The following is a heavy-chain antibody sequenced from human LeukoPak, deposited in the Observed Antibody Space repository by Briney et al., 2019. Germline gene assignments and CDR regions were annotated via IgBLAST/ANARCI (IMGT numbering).Heavy chain of an antibody. CDR3: ARAPIDSNSWAQFFDL. CDR1: GFTFSSYC. V-gene: IGHV3-7*01. CDR2: IQQGGSHK. Sequence: PGGSLRLSCAASGFTFSSYCMGWVRQAPGKGLEWVANIQQGGSHKYYVDSVQGRFTISRDNAKNSLYLQMNSLRAEDTAVYYCARAPIDSNSWAQFFDLWGEGSIVTV. J-gene: IGHJ3*01. D-gene: IGHD6-13*01.